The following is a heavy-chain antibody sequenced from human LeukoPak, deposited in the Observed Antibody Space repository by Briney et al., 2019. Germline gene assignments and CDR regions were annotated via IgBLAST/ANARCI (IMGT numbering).Heavy chain of an antibody. D-gene: IGHD3-10*01. Sequence: SETLSLTCTVSGGSISSYYWSWIRQPPGKGLEWIGYIYYSGSTNYNPSLKSRVTISVDTSKNQFSLKLSSVTAADTAVYYCARGTMVQGIIGDYWGQGTLVTVSS. CDR3: ARGTMVQGIIGDY. CDR1: GGSISSYY. V-gene: IGHV4-59*01. CDR2: IYYSGST. J-gene: IGHJ4*02.